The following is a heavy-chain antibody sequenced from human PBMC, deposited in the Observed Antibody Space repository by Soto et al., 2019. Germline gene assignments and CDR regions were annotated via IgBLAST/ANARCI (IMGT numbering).Heavy chain of an antibody. V-gene: IGHV3-13*05. CDR1: GFTFRNYD. CDR3: ARTDRDFYGLDV. Sequence: EVQLVESGGGLVQPGGSLRLSCEASGFTFRNYDMHWVCQGTGIGLEWVSGISAAGDPDYADSVEGRFTISRENAQNSFFLQMNSLRVGDTAVYYCARTDRDFYGLDVWGQGTTVIVSS. J-gene: IGHJ6*02. CDR2: ISAAGDP.